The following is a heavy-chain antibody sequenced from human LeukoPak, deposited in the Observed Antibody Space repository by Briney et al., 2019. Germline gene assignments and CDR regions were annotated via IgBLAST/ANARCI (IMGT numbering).Heavy chain of an antibody. J-gene: IGHJ3*02. D-gene: IGHD3-22*01. V-gene: IGHV1-2*02. Sequence: ASVKVSCKASGYTLTGFYIHWVRQVPGQGLEWMGWINPRSGATNYAQTFQDRVTMTRDTSISTAYMQLSRLGFDDTAIYYCARGSVIVVITPTDDAFDIWGQGTMVTVS. CDR3: ARGSVIVVITPTDDAFDI. CDR2: INPRSGAT. CDR1: GYTLTGFY.